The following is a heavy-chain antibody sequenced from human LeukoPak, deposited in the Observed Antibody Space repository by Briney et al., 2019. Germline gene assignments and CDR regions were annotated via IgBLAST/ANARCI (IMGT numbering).Heavy chain of an antibody. Sequence: SETLSLTCTVSGGSISSSSYYWGWIRQPPGKGLEWIGSIYYSGSTYYNPSLKSRVTISVDTSKNQFSLKLSSVTAADTAVYYCARRPFYYYDSSGYYDYWGQGTLVTVSS. J-gene: IGHJ4*02. D-gene: IGHD3-22*01. CDR1: GGSISSSSYY. CDR3: ARRPFYYYDSSGYYDY. CDR2: IYYSGST. V-gene: IGHV4-39*01.